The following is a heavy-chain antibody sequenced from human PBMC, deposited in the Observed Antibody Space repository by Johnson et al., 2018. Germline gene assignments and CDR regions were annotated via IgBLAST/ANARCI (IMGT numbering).Heavy chain of an antibody. V-gene: IGHV4-59*01. CDR3: ARVNYHDASGYYGSSYYYYYMDV. J-gene: IGHJ6*03. CDR1: GGSINSYY. Sequence: VQLQESGPGLLKPSETLSITCTVSGGSINSYYWSWIRQTPGKELEWIGYIYHSGRTNHNPSLKSRVTISVDKSKNQFSLKLSSVTAADTAIYYCARVNYHDASGYYGSSYYYYYMDVWGKGTTVTVSS. CDR2: IYHSGRT. D-gene: IGHD3-22*01.